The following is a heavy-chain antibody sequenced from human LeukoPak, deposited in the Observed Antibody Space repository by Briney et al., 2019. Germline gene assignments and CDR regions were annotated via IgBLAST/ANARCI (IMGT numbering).Heavy chain of an antibody. CDR1: GYTFTGYY. D-gene: IGHD6-19*01. V-gene: IGHV1-2*02. J-gene: IGHJ5*02. CDR2: INPNSGGT. CDR3: AKGHGGGWSLGAFDP. Sequence: VASVKASCKASGYTFTGYYMHWVRQPPGQGLEWMGWINPNSGGTNYAQKFQGRVTMTRDTSISTAYMELSRLRSDDTAVYYCAKGHGGGWSLGAFDPWGQGTLVTVSS.